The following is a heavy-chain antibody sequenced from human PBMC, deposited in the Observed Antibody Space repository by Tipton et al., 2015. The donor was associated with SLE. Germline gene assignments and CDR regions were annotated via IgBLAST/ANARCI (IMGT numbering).Heavy chain of an antibody. CDR2: TYYRPKWYN. Sequence: GLVKPSQTLSLTCAISGDSVSSNSAAWNWIRQSPSRGLEWLGRTYYRPKWYNDFALSVKSRIIVNPDTSKNQFSLQLTSVTPEDTAVYYCARGAGIAAADNYFDYWGQGTLVTVSS. CDR3: ARGAGIAAADNYFDY. CDR1: GDSVSSNSAA. J-gene: IGHJ4*02. V-gene: IGHV6-1*01. D-gene: IGHD6-13*01.